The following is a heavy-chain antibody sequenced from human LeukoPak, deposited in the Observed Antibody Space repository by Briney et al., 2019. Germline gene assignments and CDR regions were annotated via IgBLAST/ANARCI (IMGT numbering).Heavy chain of an antibody. CDR2: INHSGST. D-gene: IGHD6-25*01. Sequence: PSETLSLTCAVYGGSFSGYYWSWLRQPPGKGLEWIGEINHSGSTKYNPSLKSRVTISVDTSKNQFSLRLSSVTAADTAVYYCVRRRLAANWFDPWGQGTLVTVSS. CDR3: VRRRLAANWFDP. J-gene: IGHJ5*02. V-gene: IGHV4-34*01. CDR1: GGSFSGYY.